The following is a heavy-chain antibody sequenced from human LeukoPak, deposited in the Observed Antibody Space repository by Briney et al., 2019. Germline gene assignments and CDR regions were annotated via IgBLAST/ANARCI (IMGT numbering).Heavy chain of an antibody. Sequence: ASVKVSCKASGGTFSSYAISWVRQAPGQGLEWMGGIIPIFGTANYAQKFKGRVTITTDESTSTAYMEMRSLRSEDTAVYYCAREGSGGTGQQWLVPDYFDYWGQGTLVTVSS. V-gene: IGHV1-69*05. D-gene: IGHD6-19*01. CDR2: IIPIFGTA. CDR3: AREGSGGTGQQWLVPDYFDY. CDR1: GGTFSSYA. J-gene: IGHJ4*02.